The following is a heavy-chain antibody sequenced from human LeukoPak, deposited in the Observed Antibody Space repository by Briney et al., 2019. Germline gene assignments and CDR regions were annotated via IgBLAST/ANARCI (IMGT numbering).Heavy chain of an antibody. D-gene: IGHD3-22*01. V-gene: IGHV3-53*01. CDR1: GFTVSSNY. J-gene: IGHJ4*02. CDR2: IYSGGST. Sequence: GGSLRLSCAASGFTVSSNYMSWVRQAPGKGLEWVSVIYSGGSTYYADSVKGRFTISRDNSKNTLYLQMNSLRAEDTAVYYCARGKYYYDSSGYSYFDYWGQGTLVTVSS. CDR3: ARGKYYYDSSGYSYFDY.